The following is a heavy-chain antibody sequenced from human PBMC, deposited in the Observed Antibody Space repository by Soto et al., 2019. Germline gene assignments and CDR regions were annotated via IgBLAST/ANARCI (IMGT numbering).Heavy chain of an antibody. V-gene: IGHV4-34*01. J-gene: IGHJ6*02. CDR3: ARGFSPARGYGMDV. CDR1: GGSFSGYY. Sequence: TSETLSLTCAVYGGSFSGYYWSWIRQPPGKGLEWIGEINHSGSTNYNPSLKSRVTISVDTSKNQFSLKLSSVTAADTAVYYCARGFSPARGYGMDVWGQGTTVTVSS. CDR2: INHSGST.